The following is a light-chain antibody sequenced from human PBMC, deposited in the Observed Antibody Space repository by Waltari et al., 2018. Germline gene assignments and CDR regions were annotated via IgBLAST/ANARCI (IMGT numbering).Light chain of an antibody. Sequence: EIVMTQSPATLSVSPGDRPTLSCRASQSVSGHLAGYQQTPDQAPSLLIYGASSRATGIPARFIRSGSGTEFTRTISSLQSEDFAVYYCHQYNGWPRTFGGGTKGESK. J-gene: IGKJ4*01. CDR2: GAS. CDR3: HQYNGWPRT. V-gene: IGKV3-15*01. CDR1: QSVSGH.